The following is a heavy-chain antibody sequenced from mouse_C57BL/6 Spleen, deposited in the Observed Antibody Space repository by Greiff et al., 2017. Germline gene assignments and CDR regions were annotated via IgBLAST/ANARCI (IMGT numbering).Heavy chain of an antibody. CDR1: GFTFSSYG. CDR2: ISSGGSYT. Sequence: EVQGVESGGDLVKPGGSLKLSCAASGFTFSSYGMSWVRQTPDKRLEWVATISSGGSYTYYPDSVKGRFTISRDNAKNTLYLQMSSLKSEDTAMYYCARRGYYGKDYWGQGTTLTVSS. J-gene: IGHJ2*01. D-gene: IGHD1-1*01. CDR3: ARRGYYGKDY. V-gene: IGHV5-6*01.